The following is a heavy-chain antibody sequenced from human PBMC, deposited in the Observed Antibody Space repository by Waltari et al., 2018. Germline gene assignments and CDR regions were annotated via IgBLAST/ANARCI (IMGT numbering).Heavy chain of an antibody. CDR2: IIPIFGTA. CDR3: ARDRGSYGPTSGVIYYYYMDV. CDR1: GGTFSSYA. Sequence: QVQLVQSGAEVKKPGSSVKVSCKASGGTFSSYAISWVRQAPGQGLEWMGGIIPIFGTANYAQKFQGRVTITADKSTSTAYMELSSLRSDDTAVYYCARDRGSYGPTSGVIYYYYMDVWGKGTTVTVSS. D-gene: IGHD5-18*01. V-gene: IGHV1-69*14. J-gene: IGHJ6*03.